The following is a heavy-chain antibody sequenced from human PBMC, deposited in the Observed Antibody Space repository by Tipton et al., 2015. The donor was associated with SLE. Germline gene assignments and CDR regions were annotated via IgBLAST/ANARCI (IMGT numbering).Heavy chain of an antibody. J-gene: IGHJ6*03. CDR2: IYSGGST. V-gene: IGHV3-53*01. D-gene: IGHD3-22*01. CDR3: ARDQRNYYDSSGYSYYYYMDD. Sequence: SLRLSCAASGFTVSSNYMSWVRQAPGKGLEWVSVIYSGGSTYYADSVTGRFTISRDNSKNTLYLQMNSLRAEDTAVYYCARDQRNYYDSSGYSYYYYMDDWGQGATVTVSS. CDR1: GFTVSSNY.